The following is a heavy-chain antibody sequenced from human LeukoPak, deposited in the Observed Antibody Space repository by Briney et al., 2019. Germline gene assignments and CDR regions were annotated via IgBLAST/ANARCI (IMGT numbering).Heavy chain of an antibody. V-gene: IGHV1-18*01. CDR3: ARGKRLWFGELPHFDY. D-gene: IGHD3-10*01. CDR2: INAYNGNT. Sequence: ASVKVSCKASGYTFTSYGISWVRQAPGQGLEWMGWINAYNGNTNYAQKLQGRVTMTTDTSTSTAYMELRSLRSDDTAVYYCARGKRLWFGELPHFDYWGQGTLVTVSS. CDR1: GYTFTSYG. J-gene: IGHJ4*02.